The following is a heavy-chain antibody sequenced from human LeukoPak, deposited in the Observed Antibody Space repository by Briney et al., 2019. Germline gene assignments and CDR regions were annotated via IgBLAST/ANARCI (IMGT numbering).Heavy chain of an antibody. D-gene: IGHD2-15*01. CDR3: ARRFISVVVAPDWFDP. CDR2: TFYSGST. V-gene: IGHV4-39*01. CDR1: GGSISSSNYY. Sequence: SETLSLTCTVSGGSISSSNYYWGWIRQPPGKGLEWIGNTFYSGSTYYNPSLKSRVTISVDTSKSQFSLKLNSVTAADTAVYYCARRFISVVVAPDWFDPWGQGTLVTVSS. J-gene: IGHJ5*02.